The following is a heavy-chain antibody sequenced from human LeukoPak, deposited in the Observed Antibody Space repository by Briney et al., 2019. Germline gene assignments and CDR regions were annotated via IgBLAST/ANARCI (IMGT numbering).Heavy chain of an antibody. CDR2: IWYDGSND. D-gene: IGHD3-16*01. J-gene: IGHJ4*02. CDR3: ARFPTYAYTTTRYCDY. Sequence: GGSLRLSCAASGFTLSSYGMQWVRQAPGKGLEWVALIWYDGSNDYYGDSVKGRFTISRDNSKNTLYLQMNSLRAEDTAVYFCARFPTYAYTTTRYCDYWGQGTLVTVSS. V-gene: IGHV3-33*01. CDR1: GFTLSSYG.